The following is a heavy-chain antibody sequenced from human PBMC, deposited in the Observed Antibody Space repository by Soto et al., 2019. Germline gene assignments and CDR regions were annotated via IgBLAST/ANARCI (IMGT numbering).Heavy chain of an antibody. J-gene: IGHJ3*02. D-gene: IGHD2-2*01. CDR1: GFTFDDYA. CDR2: ISWNSGSI. CDR3: AKVDCSSTSCRDAFDI. V-gene: IGHV3-9*01. Sequence: EVQLVESGGGLVQPGRSLRLSCAASGFTFDDYAMHWVRQAPGKGLEWVSGISWNSGSIGYADSVKGRFTISRDNAKNSLYLQMNSLRAEDTALYYCAKVDCSSTSCRDAFDIWGQGTMVTVSS.